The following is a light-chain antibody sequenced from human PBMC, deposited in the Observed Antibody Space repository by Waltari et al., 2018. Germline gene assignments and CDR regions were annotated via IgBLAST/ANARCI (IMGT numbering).Light chain of an antibody. J-gene: IGKJ3*01. CDR2: AST. Sequence: DIQMTQSPSSLSASVGDTVTITCRASQDISSSLNWIQQKPGKPPKLLIYASTTLQSGVPARFSGSGSGTDFTLTISSVQPEDFATYFCLQHKRYPLTFGPGTKLDIK. V-gene: IGKV1-17*01. CDR1: QDISSS. CDR3: LQHKRYPLT.